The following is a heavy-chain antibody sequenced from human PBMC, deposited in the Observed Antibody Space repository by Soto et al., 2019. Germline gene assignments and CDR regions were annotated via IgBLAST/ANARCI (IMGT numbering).Heavy chain of an antibody. V-gene: IGHV3-30*04. Sequence: GGSLRLSCAASGFTFSSYAMHWVRQAPGKGLEWVAVISYGGSNKYYADSVKGRFTISRDNSKNTLYLQMNSLRAEDTAVYYCARVREAYCSGGSCCDAFDIWGQGTMVTVSS. CDR3: ARVREAYCSGGSCCDAFDI. CDR2: ISYGGSNK. CDR1: GFTFSSYA. J-gene: IGHJ3*02. D-gene: IGHD2-15*01.